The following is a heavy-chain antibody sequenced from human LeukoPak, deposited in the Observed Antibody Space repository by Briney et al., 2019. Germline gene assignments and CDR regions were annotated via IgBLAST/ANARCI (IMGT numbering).Heavy chain of an antibody. V-gene: IGHV3-30*02. CDR1: GFTFSSYG. CDR3: AKKIFQGWDFYFDY. D-gene: IGHD2-21*01. CDR2: IQYDGSNE. J-gene: IGHJ4*02. Sequence: GGSLRLSCAASGFTFSSYGMHWVRQAPGKGLEWVAYIQYDGSNEQFADSVKGRFSISRDSSKNILYLQMNSLRAEDTAIYYCAKKIFQGWDFYFDYWGQGTLVTVSS.